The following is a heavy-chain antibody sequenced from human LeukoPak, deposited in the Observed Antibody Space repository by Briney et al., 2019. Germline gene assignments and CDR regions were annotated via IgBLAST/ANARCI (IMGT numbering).Heavy chain of an antibody. CDR1: GGSISSYY. CDR3: ARAAPYYYDSSGYFGN. J-gene: IGHJ4*02. CDR2: IYYSGST. D-gene: IGHD3-22*01. V-gene: IGHV4-59*01. Sequence: SETLSVTCTVSGGSISSYYWSWIRQPRGKGLEWIGYIYYSGSTNYNPSLKSRVTISVDTSKNQFSLKLSSVTAADTAVYYCARAAPYYYDSSGYFGNWGQGTLVTVSS.